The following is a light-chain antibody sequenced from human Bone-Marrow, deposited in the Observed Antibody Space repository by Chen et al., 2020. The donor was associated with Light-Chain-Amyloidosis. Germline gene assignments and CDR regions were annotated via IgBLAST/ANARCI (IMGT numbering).Light chain of an antibody. CDR3: QVWDRSSGRPV. V-gene: IGLV3-21*02. CDR1: NIGSTS. CDR2: DDR. Sequence: SYSLTQPSSVSAAPGQTATIACGGNNIGSTSVPWYQQTPGQAPLLVVYDDRDRPSGIPERLSGSNSGNTATLTISRVEAGDEADYYCQVWDRSSGRPVFGGGTKLTVL. J-gene: IGLJ3*02.